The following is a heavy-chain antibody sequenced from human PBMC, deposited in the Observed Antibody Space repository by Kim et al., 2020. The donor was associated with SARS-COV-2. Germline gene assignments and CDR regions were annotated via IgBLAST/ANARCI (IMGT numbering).Heavy chain of an antibody. Sequence: KGRFTISRDNAKNSLYLQMTGLRAEDTAVYYCARDIVVVPAASYYYGMDVWGQGTTVTVSS. V-gene: IGHV3-11*05. D-gene: IGHD2-2*01. CDR3: ARDIVVVPAASYYYGMDV. J-gene: IGHJ6*02.